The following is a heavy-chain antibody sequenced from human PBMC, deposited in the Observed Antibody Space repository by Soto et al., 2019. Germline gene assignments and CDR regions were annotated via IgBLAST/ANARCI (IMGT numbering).Heavy chain of an antibody. V-gene: IGHV4-59*01. CDR2: IYYSGTT. J-gene: IGHJ4*02. CDR1: GGSISIYY. D-gene: IGHD5-18*01. Sequence: ETRSATCPVSGGSISIYYWSWIRQPPGKGLEWIGYIYYSGTTDYNPSLKSRVTISVDRSKNQFSLKLNSVTAADTAVYYCARNVDSTRDYYFDYWGQGTLVTV. CDR3: ARNVDSTRDYYFDY.